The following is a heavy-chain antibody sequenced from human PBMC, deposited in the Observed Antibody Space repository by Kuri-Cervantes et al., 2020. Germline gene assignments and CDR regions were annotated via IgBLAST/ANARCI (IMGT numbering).Heavy chain of an antibody. CDR1: GFTFSSYD. Sequence: GGSLRLSCAASGFTFSSYDMHWVRQATGKGLEWVSAIGTAGDTYYPGSVKGRFTISRENAKNSLYLQMNSLRAGDTAVYYCARVNKGYDFWSGYYTHYGMDVWGQGTTVTVSS. J-gene: IGHJ6*02. V-gene: IGHV3-13*01. CDR3: ARVNKGYDFWSGYYTHYGMDV. CDR2: IGTAGDT. D-gene: IGHD3-3*01.